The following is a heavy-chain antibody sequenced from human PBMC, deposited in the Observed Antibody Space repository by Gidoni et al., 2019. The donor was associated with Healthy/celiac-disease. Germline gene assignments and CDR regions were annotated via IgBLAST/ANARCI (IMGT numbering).Heavy chain of an antibody. CDR2: IYPGDSDT. J-gene: IGHJ4*02. V-gene: IGHV5-51*01. CDR1: GYSFTSYW. CDR3: ARHGKYDYVWGSYRPLPFDY. Sequence: EVQLVQSGAEVKKPGESLKISCKGSGYSFTSYWIGWVRQMPGKGLEWMGIIYPGDSDTRYSPSFQGQVTISADKSISTAYLQWSSLKASDTAMYYCARHGKYDYVWGSYRPLPFDYWGQGTLVTVSS. D-gene: IGHD3-16*01.